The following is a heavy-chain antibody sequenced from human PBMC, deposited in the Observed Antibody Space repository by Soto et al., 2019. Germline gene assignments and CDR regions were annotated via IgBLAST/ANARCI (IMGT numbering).Heavy chain of an antibody. D-gene: IGHD3-16*01. J-gene: IGHJ4*02. CDR2: IYYSGST. CDR3: ARRARRGGPYYFDY. V-gene: IGHV4-59*08. CDR1: GGSISRYY. Sequence: SETLSLTCTVSGGSISRYYWSWIRQPPGKGLEWIGYIYYSGSTNYNPSLKSRVTISVDTSKNQFSLKLSSVTAADTAVYYCARRARRGGPYYFDYWGQGTLVTVSS.